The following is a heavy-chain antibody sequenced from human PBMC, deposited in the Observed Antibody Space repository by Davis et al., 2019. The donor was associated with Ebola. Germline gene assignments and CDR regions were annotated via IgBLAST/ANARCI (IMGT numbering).Heavy chain of an antibody. V-gene: IGHV3-21*01. CDR2: ISSSSSYI. D-gene: IGHD3-22*01. CDR1: GFTFSSYS. CDR3: AREEGYYSRGGFDP. J-gene: IGHJ5*02. Sequence: GESLKISCAASGFTFSSYSMNWVRQAPGKGLEWVSSISSSSSYIYYADSVKGRFTISRDNAKNSLYLQMNSLRAEDTAVYYCAREEGYYSRGGFDPWGQGTLVTVSS.